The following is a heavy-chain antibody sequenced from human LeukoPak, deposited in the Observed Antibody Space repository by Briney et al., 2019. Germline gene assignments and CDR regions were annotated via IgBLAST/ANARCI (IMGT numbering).Heavy chain of an antibody. CDR3: ARRGSPYDFWSGYYLGWFDP. CDR1: GGSISSSSYY. V-gene: IGHV4-39*07. J-gene: IGHJ5*02. D-gene: IGHD3-3*01. Sequence: PSETLSLTCTVSGGSISSSSYYWGWIRQPPGKGLEWIGSIYYSGSTNYNPSLKSRVTISVDTSKNQFSLKLSSVTAADTAVYYCARRGSPYDFWSGYYLGWFDPWGQGTLVTVSS. CDR2: IYYSGST.